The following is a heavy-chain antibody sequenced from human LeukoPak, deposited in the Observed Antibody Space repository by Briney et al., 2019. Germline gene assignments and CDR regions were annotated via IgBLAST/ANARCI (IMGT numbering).Heavy chain of an antibody. CDR2: ISWNSGSI. J-gene: IGHJ4*02. V-gene: IGHV3-9*01. Sequence: GGSLRLSCAASGFTFDDYAMHWVRQAPGKGLEWVSGISWNSGSIGYADSVKGRFTISRDNAKNSLYLQMNSLRAEDTALYYCAKDRYSSGKYYFDYWGQGTLVTVSS. D-gene: IGHD6-19*01. CDR1: GFTFDDYA. CDR3: AKDRYSSGKYYFDY.